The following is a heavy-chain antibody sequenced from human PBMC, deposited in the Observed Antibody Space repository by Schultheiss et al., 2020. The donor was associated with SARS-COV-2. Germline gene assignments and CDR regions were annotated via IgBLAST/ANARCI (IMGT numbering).Heavy chain of an antibody. V-gene: IGHV3-13*04. Sequence: GGSLRLSCAASGFTFSSYDMHWVRQATGKGLEWVSAIGTAGDTYYQGSVKGRFTISRENAKNSLYLQMNSLRTEDTALYYCARGPLPGYSSSWYLDYWGQGTLVTVSS. CDR2: IGTAGDT. D-gene: IGHD6-13*01. J-gene: IGHJ4*02. CDR3: ARGPLPGYSSSWYLDY. CDR1: GFTFSSYD.